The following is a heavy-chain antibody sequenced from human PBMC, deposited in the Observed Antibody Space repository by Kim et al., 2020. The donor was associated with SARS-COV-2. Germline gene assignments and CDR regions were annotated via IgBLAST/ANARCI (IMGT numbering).Heavy chain of an antibody. V-gene: IGHV3-7*01. Sequence: GGSLRLSCAASGFTFSNSWMNWVRQAPGKGLEWVASIKHDATHFCVDYSKGGLTIFSDNTENSIFPLKNNMSSVDTADSYCSCSITDIDGTSIEFYY. CDR1: GFTFSNSW. CDR2: IKHDATH. J-gene: IGHJ6*01. CDR3: SCSITDIDGTSIEFYY. D-gene: IGHD1-7*01.